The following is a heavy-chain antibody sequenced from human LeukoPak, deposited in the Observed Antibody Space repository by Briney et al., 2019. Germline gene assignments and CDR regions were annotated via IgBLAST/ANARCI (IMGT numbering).Heavy chain of an antibody. CDR3: ASLDTAKQPLANH. CDR2: IKQERGQE. CDR1: GLTFSNHW. Sequence: XGSLRLSCVASGLTFSNHWMSWVRQAPGKGLEWVANIKQERGQEYYVDSVKGRFTISKDSAKNSLYLQMNSLRVEDTAMYYCASLDTAKQPLANHWGQGTLVTVSS. J-gene: IGHJ5*02. D-gene: IGHD5-18*01. V-gene: IGHV3-7*03.